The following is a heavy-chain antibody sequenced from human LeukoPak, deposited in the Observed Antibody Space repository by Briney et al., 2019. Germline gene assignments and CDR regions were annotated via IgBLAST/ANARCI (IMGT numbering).Heavy chain of an antibody. D-gene: IGHD2-15*01. V-gene: IGHV4-39*01. Sequence: PSETLSLTCTVSGGSISSSSYYWGWIRQPPGKGLEWIGSIYYSGSTYYNPSLKSRVTISVDTSKNQFSLKLSSVTAAYTAVYYCARRIIRLGLLPPFDAFDIWGQGTMVTVSS. CDR1: GGSISSSSYY. J-gene: IGHJ3*02. CDR2: IYYSGST. CDR3: ARRIIRLGLLPPFDAFDI.